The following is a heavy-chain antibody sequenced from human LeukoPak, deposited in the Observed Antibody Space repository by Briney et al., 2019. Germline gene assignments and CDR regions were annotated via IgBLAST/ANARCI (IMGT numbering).Heavy chain of an antibody. V-gene: IGHV4-39*01. CDR3: ARHRCSGGSCYPMNWFDP. CDR2: INHSGST. J-gene: IGHJ5*02. D-gene: IGHD2-15*01. Sequence: SETLSLTCTVSGGSISSANYYWSWIRQPPGKGLEWIGEINHSGSTNYNPSLKSRVTISVDTSKNQFSLKLSSVTAADMAVYYCARHRCSGGSCYPMNWFDPWGQGTLVTVSS. CDR1: GGSISSANYY.